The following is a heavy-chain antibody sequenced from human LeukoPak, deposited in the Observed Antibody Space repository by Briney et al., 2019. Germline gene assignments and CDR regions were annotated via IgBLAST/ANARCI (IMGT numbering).Heavy chain of an antibody. CDR1: GFTFSSYE. J-gene: IGHJ3*02. CDR2: ISSSGSTI. Sequence: GGSLRLSCAASGFTFSSYEMNWVRQAPGKGVEWVSYISSSGSTIYYADSVKGRFTISRDNAKNSLYLQMNSLRAEDTAVYYCARGGNCSSTSCYPSVAAFDIWGQGTIVTVSS. CDR3: ARGGNCSSTSCYPSVAAFDI. V-gene: IGHV3-48*03. D-gene: IGHD2-2*01.